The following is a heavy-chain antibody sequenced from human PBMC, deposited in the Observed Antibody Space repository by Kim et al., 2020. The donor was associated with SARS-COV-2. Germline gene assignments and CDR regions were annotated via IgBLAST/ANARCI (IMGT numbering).Heavy chain of an antibody. Sequence: PSLKSRVTISVDTSKNQFSLKLSSVTAADTAVYYCARGSDYYGSGSVFDYWGQGTLVTVSS. D-gene: IGHD3-10*01. J-gene: IGHJ4*02. CDR3: ARGSDYYGSGSVFDY. V-gene: IGHV4-34*01.